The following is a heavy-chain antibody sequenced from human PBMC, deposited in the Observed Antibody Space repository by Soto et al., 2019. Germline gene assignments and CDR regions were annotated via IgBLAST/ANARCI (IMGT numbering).Heavy chain of an antibody. CDR3: ARDGLTMVRGVIYPYFDY. Sequence: EVQLVESGGGLVQPGGSLRLSCAASGFTFSSYWMSWVRQAPGKGLEWVANIKQDGSEKYYVDSVKGQFTISRDNAKNSLYLQMNSLRAEDTAVYYCARDGLTMVRGVIYPYFDYWGQGTLVTVSS. J-gene: IGHJ4*02. V-gene: IGHV3-7*01. CDR2: IKQDGSEK. CDR1: GFTFSSYW. D-gene: IGHD3-10*01.